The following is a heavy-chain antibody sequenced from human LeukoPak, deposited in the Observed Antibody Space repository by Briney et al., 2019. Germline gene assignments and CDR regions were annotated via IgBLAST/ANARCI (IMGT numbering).Heavy chain of an antibody. J-gene: IGHJ2*01. Sequence: PGGSLRLSCAASGFTFSTYGMHWVRQAPGKGLEWVAVIWYDGTNKYYADSVKGRFTISRDNSKNTLYLQMNSLRAEDTAVYYCARGDGYNHYWYFDLWGRGTLVTV. D-gene: IGHD5-24*01. CDR3: ARGDGYNHYWYFDL. CDR2: IWYDGTNK. CDR1: GFTFSTYG. V-gene: IGHV3-33*01.